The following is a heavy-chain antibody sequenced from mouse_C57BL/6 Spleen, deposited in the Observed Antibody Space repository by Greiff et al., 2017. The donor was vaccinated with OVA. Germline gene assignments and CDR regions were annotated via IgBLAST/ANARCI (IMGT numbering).Heavy chain of an antibody. J-gene: IGHJ4*01. D-gene: IGHD1-1*01. Sequence: SGPELVKPGASVKISCKASGYSFTGYYMNWVKQSPEKSLEWIGEINPSTGGTTYNQKFKAKATLTVDKSSSTAYMQLKSLTSEDSAVYYCAREDYYGSILMDYWGQGTSVTVSS. CDR1: GYSFTGYY. CDR3: AREDYYGSILMDY. V-gene: IGHV1-42*01. CDR2: INPSTGGT.